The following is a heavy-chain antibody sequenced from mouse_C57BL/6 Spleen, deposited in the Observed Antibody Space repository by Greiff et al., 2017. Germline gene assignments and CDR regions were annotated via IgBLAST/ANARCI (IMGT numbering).Heavy chain of an antibody. J-gene: IGHJ4*01. D-gene: IGHD2-12*01. CDR3: ARAYYSPYAAMDY. CDR1: GFTIKDYY. V-gene: IGHV14-2*01. CDR2: IAPEDGET. Sequence: EVKLLESGAELVKPGASVKLSCTASGFTIKDYYMHWVKQRTEQGLEWIGRIAPEDGETKYAPKFQGKATITADTSSNTAYRQLSSLTSEDTAGYYCARAYYSPYAAMDYWGQGTSVTGSS.